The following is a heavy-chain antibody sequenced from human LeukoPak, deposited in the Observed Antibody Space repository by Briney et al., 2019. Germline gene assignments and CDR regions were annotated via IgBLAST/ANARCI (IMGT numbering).Heavy chain of an antibody. V-gene: IGHV3-48*04. CDR2: ISSASNTI. CDR1: GFTFSSYS. J-gene: IGHJ4*02. CDR3: ASGRMHLWYR. D-gene: IGHD5-18*01. Sequence: GGSLRLSCAASGFTFSSYSMNWVRQAPGKGLEWVSYISSASNTIYYADSVKGRFTISRDNAKNSLYLQMNSLRAEDTAVYYCASGRMHLWYRWGQGTLVTVSS.